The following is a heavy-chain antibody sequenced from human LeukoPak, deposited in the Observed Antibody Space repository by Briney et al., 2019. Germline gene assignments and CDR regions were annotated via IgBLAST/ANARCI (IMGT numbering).Heavy chain of an antibody. V-gene: IGHV3-64D*09. CDR3: ATGYGAGPYYKGYFDY. CDR1: GFTFSSYA. D-gene: IGHD3-10*01. J-gene: IGHJ4*02. Sequence: TGGSLRLSCSASGFTFSSYAMHWVRQAPGKGLEYVSAISNDGARTYYADSVKGRFTISRDNSKNTLYLQMSSLRAEETSVYYCATGYGAGPYYKGYFDYWGQGTLVTVSS. CDR2: ISNDGART.